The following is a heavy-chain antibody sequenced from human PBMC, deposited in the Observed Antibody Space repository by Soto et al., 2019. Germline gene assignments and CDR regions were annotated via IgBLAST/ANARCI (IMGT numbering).Heavy chain of an antibody. D-gene: IGHD5-12*01. CDR2: IYPGDSDT. CDR3: ARVHIVTTMGFDY. Sequence: PGESLKISCQASGYSFISSWIGWVRQMPGKGLEWMGIIYPGDSDTRYSPSFQGQVTISADKSTSTAYLQRSSLKASDTAMYYCARVHIVTTMGFDYWAQGTLVTVSS. V-gene: IGHV5-51*01. CDR1: GYSFISSW. J-gene: IGHJ4*02.